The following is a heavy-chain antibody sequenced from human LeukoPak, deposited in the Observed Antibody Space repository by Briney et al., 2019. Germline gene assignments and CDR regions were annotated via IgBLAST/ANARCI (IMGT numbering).Heavy chain of an antibody. CDR1: GGSISSSNW. D-gene: IGHD1-26*01. CDR3: ARDRYSGSYYTHYYYYGMDV. Sequence: SETLSLTCAVSGGSISSSNWWSWVRQPPGKGLEWIGEIYHSGSTNYNPSLKSRVTISVDKSKNQFSLKLSSVTAADTAVYYCARDRYSGSYYTHYYYYGMDVWGQGTTVTVSS. V-gene: IGHV4-4*02. CDR2: IYHSGST. J-gene: IGHJ6*02.